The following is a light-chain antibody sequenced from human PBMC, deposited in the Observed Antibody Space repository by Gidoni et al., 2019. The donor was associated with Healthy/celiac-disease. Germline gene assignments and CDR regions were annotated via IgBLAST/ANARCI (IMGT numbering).Light chain of an antibody. Sequence: DIQMTQSPSSLSASVGDRVTITCRASQSISSYLNWYQQKPGKAPKLLIYSASSLQSVVPSRFSGSGSGKDFNLNISSLQPEDFANYYWQQSYSTRWTFGQGTKVEIK. CDR3: QQSYSTRWT. J-gene: IGKJ1*01. CDR1: QSISSY. CDR2: SAS. V-gene: IGKV1-39*01.